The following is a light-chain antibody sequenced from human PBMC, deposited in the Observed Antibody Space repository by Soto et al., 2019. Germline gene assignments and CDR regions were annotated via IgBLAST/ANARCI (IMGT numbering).Light chain of an antibody. CDR1: QRVSGTY. J-gene: IGKJ4*01. V-gene: IGKV3-20*01. Sequence: EIVLTQSPGTLFLSPGERAALSCRASQRVSGTYLGWYQMKPGQSPRLVIYGASSRATGIPDRFRGSGSGTDFTLTITRLEPEDSAVYYCQQYGSPPLTFGGGTRVEIK. CDR2: GAS. CDR3: QQYGSPPLT.